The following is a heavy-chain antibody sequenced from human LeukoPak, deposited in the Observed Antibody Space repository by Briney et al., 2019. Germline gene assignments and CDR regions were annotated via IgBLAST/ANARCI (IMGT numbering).Heavy chain of an antibody. CDR2: ISGSGGST. J-gene: IGHJ4*02. V-gene: IGHV3-23*01. Sequence: GGSLRLSCAASGFTFSSYAMSWVRQAPGKGLEWVSAISGSGGSTYYADSVKGRFTISRDNSKNTLYLQMNSLRTEDTAVYYCAKDLSDGYNPFDYWGQGTLVTVSS. CDR3: AKDLSDGYNPFDY. CDR1: GFTFSSYA. D-gene: IGHD5-12*01.